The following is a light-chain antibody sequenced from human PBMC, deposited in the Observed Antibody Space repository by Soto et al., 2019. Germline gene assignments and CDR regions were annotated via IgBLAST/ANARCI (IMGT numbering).Light chain of an antibody. CDR3: SSYTGSSTPYV. Sequence: QSALTQPASVSGSPGQSITISCTGTNSDVGAYKYVSWYQQHPGKAPKVMIYEVTKRPSGVSNRFSGSKSGNTASLTISGLQAEDEADYYCSSYTGSSTPYVFGTGTKLTVL. CDR1: NSDVGAYKY. J-gene: IGLJ1*01. V-gene: IGLV2-14*01. CDR2: EVT.